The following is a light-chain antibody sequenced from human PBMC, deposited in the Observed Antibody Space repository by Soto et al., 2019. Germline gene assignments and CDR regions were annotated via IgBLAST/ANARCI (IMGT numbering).Light chain of an antibody. Sequence: QSALTQPASVSGSPGQSITISCTGTSSDIGGYNSVSWYQQHPGKAPKLVIYAVSNRPSGVSSRFSGSKSGNTASLTMSGLQAEDEATYYCSSYTTSSTLLIFGAGTKLTVL. CDR3: SSYTTSSTLLI. J-gene: IGLJ2*01. V-gene: IGLV2-14*01. CDR1: SSDIGGYNS. CDR2: AVS.